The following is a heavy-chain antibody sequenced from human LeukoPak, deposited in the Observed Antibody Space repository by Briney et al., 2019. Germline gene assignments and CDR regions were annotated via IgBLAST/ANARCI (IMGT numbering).Heavy chain of an antibody. J-gene: IGHJ4*02. CDR1: GFTFSRLA. CDR2: ISASGP. CDR3: AKDHESDGYPCLDH. D-gene: IGHD3-22*01. Sequence: GGSLRLSCAASGFTFSRLAMTWVRQAPGKGLEWVSTISASGPYYADAVRGRFTISRDNSRNTLSLQMDSLRAEDTAVYYCAKDHESDGYPCLDHWGLGALVTVSS. V-gene: IGHV3-23*01.